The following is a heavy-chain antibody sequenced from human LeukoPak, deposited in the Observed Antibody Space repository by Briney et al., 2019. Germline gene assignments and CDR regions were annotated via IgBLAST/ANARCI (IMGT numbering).Heavy chain of an antibody. CDR1: GGSISSSNW. D-gene: IGHD2-8*02. CDR3: ASLLNGGVAHWFDP. V-gene: IGHV4-4*02. CDR2: IYHSGST. J-gene: IGHJ5*02. Sequence: SETLSLTCAVSGGSISSSNWWSWVRQPPGKGLEWIGEIYHSGSTYYNSSLRSRVTISVDTSKNQFSLRLTSVTAADTAVYYCASLLNGGVAHWFDPWGPGTLVTVSS.